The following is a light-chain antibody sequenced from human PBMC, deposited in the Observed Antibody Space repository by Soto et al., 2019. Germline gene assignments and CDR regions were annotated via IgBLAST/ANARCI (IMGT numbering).Light chain of an antibody. CDR3: SSYTSSTAYV. J-gene: IGLJ1*01. CDR1: SSDVGGYNY. V-gene: IGLV2-14*01. CDR2: EVS. Sequence: QSVLTQHASVSGSPGQSITISCTGTSSDVGGYNYVSWYQLHPGKAPKLMVYEVSNRPSGVSNRFSGSKSGNTASLTISGLQAEDEADYYCSSYTSSTAYVFGTGTKVTVL.